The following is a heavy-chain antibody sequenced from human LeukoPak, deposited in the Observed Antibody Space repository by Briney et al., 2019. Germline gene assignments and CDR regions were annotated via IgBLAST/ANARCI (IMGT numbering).Heavy chain of an antibody. J-gene: IGHJ4*02. CDR1: GYTFTVYY. V-gene: IGHV1-2*02. CDR3: ARDPYDSSRYYYSYFAY. Sequence: ASVKVSCKASGYTFTVYYMRWVRQAPGQGLEWMGWINPNSGGTKYAQKFQGRVTMTRDTSISTAYMELSRLRSDDTAVYYCARDPYDSSRYYYSYFAYWGQGTLVTVSS. D-gene: IGHD3-22*01. CDR2: INPNSGGT.